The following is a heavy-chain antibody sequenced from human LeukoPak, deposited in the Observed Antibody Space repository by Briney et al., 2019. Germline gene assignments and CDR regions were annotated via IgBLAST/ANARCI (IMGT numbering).Heavy chain of an antibody. J-gene: IGHJ4*02. V-gene: IGHV3-NL1*01. Sequence: GGSLRLSCGASGFTFSKYGMHWVRQAPGKGLEWVSLTYSDGGTYYADSVKGRFTISRDNAKNSLFLQMNSLRAEDTAVYYCAIQKADLITMIRGVIAYWGQGTLVTVSS. CDR2: TYSDGGT. D-gene: IGHD3-10*01. CDR3: AIQKADLITMIRGVIAY. CDR1: GFTFSKYG.